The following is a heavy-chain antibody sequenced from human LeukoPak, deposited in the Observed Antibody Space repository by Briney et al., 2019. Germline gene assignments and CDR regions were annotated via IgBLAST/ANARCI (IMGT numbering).Heavy chain of an antibody. CDR3: ARLGGYGYFDY. CDR1: GASISSSY. J-gene: IGHJ4*02. Sequence: PSETLSLTCTVSGASISSSYWSWIRQPPGKGLEWIGYISYSGSTNYNPSIKSRVTISVDTSKSQFSLKLSSVTAADTAVYYCARLGGYGYFDYWGQGTLVTVSS. CDR2: ISYSGST. D-gene: IGHD5-12*01. V-gene: IGHV4-59*01.